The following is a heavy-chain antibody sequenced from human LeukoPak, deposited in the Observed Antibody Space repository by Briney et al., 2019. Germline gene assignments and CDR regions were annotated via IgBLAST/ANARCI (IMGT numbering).Heavy chain of an antibody. CDR2: IKQDGSDK. Sequence: GGSLRLSCAASGVTFSSYWMSWVRQAPGKGLEWVANIKQDGSDKYYLDSVKGRFTISRDNAKNSVYLQMNSLRADDTALYYCARCQVSHTSGWPFDYWGQGTLVTVSS. CDR3: ARCQVSHTSGWPFDY. CDR1: GVTFSSYW. J-gene: IGHJ4*02. V-gene: IGHV3-7*04. D-gene: IGHD6-19*01.